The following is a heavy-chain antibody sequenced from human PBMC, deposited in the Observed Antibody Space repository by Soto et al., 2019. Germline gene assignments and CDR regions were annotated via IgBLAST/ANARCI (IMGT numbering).Heavy chain of an antibody. J-gene: IGHJ5*02. CDR1: GYSFTNND. D-gene: IGHD3-16*01. CDR2: MNPGSGDT. Sequence: QVQLVQSGAEVREPGASVKVSGKASGYSFTNNDVTWARQATGQGFEWMGWMNPGSGDTGYAQKFQGRVTMTRDISIATAYMELSSLRSDDTAIYYCARMATFGSLNWFDPWGQGTLVTVSS. CDR3: ARMATFGSLNWFDP. V-gene: IGHV1-8*01.